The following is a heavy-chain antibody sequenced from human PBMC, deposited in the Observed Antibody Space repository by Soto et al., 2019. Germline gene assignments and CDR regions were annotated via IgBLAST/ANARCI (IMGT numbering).Heavy chain of an antibody. CDR1: GYTFTSYA. D-gene: IGHD3-9*01. CDR2: INAGNGNT. J-gene: IGHJ5*02. CDR3: ARGSGGYFDWLSTYNWFDP. Sequence: GASVKVSCKASGYTFTSYAMHWVRQAPGQRLEWMGWINAGNGNTKYSQKFQGRVTITRDTSASTAYMELSSLRSEDTAVYYCARGSGGYFDWLSTYNWFDPWGRGTLVTVSS. V-gene: IGHV1-3*01.